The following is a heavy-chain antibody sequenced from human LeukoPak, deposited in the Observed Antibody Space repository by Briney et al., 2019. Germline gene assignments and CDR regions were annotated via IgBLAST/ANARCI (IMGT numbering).Heavy chain of an antibody. CDR3: ARAENYDDSGSYSRAFDI. Sequence: RGSLRLSCAASGFTFSGYSMTWVRQAPGKGLEWVSFISANSGGTYCVHSVKGRVTISRDKSKNTLYLQLHSLRAEDTAVYYCARAENYDDSGSYSRAFDIWGQGTLVTVSS. D-gene: IGHD3-10*01. CDR2: ISANSGGT. J-gene: IGHJ3*02. CDR1: GFTFSGYS. V-gene: IGHV3-23*01.